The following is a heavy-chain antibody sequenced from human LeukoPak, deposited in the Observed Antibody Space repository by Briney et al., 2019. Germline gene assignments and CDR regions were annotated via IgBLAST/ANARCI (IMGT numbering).Heavy chain of an antibody. CDR3: ARGYYYGSGTLDY. Sequence: GGSLRLSCAASGFTFSSYGMHWVRQAPGKGLEWVAVIWYDGSNKYYADSVKGRFTISRDNSKNTLYLQMNSLRAEDTAVYYCARGYYYGSGTLDYWGQGTLVTVSS. CDR1: GFTFSSYG. J-gene: IGHJ4*02. CDR2: IWYDGSNK. D-gene: IGHD3-10*01. V-gene: IGHV3-33*01.